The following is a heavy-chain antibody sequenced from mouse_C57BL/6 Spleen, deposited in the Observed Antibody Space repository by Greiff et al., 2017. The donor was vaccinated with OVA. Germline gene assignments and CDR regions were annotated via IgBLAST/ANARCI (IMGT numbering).Heavy chain of an antibody. CDR1: GFSLTSYG. J-gene: IGHJ2*01. D-gene: IGHD4-1*02. CDR3: ASQLGEGVFDY. V-gene: IGHV2-2*01. Sequence: VQLQQSGPGLVQPSQSLSITCTVSGFSLTSYGVHWVRQSPGKGLEWLGVIWSGGSTDYNAAFISRLSISKDNSKSQVFFKMNILQADDTAIYYCASQLGEGVFDYWGQGTTLTVSS. CDR2: IWSGGST.